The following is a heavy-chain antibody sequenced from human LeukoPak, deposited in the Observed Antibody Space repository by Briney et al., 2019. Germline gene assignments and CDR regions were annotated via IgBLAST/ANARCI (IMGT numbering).Heavy chain of an antibody. CDR3: ARTGYGSGTNY. J-gene: IGHJ4*02. CDR1: GFTFSSCA. Sequence: GGSLRLSCAASGFTFSSCAMHWVRQAPGKGLEWVAVISYDGSNKYYADSVKGRFTISRDNSKNTLYLQMNSLRAEDTAVYYCARTGYGSGTNYWGQGTLVTVSS. CDR2: ISYDGSNK. D-gene: IGHD3-10*01. V-gene: IGHV3-30-3*01.